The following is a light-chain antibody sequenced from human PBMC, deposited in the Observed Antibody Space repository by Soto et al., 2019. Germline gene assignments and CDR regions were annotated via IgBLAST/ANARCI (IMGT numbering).Light chain of an antibody. CDR2: GAS. Sequence: EIVLTQSPGTLSLSPGDRATLSCRASQTVSNNYLAWCQQKPGQAPRVIMYGASRRATGIPDRFSGGGSGTDFTLTISSLEPEDFEVYFCQQYAGPPTTSGQGTRLEIK. CDR1: QTVSNNY. J-gene: IGKJ5*01. CDR3: QQYAGPPTT. V-gene: IGKV3-20*01.